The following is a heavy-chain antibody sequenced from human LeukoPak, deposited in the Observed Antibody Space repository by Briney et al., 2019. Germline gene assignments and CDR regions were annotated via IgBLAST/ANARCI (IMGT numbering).Heavy chain of an antibody. D-gene: IGHD2-15*01. J-gene: IGHJ6*03. V-gene: IGHV1-69*05. CDR2: IIPIFGTA. CDR1: GGTFSSYA. CDR3: ARSDGGSSPGSGHYYYYMDV. Sequence: SVKVSCKASGGTFSSYAISWVRQAPGQGLEWMGGIIPIFGTANYAQKFQGRVTITTDESTSTAYMELSSLRSEDTAVYYCARSDGGSSPGSGHYYYYMDVWGKGTTVTVSS.